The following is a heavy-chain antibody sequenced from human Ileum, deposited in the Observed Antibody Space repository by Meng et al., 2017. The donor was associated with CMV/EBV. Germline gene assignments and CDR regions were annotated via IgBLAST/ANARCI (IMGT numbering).Heavy chain of an antibody. CDR3: TKRSQYGGCTQWFDP. Sequence: SVFSFCAYALPCVRRPARGEVLWVTAIRGSNGDTYYAASVLARFTISRDNSKDILYQQMNSLRAEDAAVYYCTKRSQYGGCTQWFDPWGQGTLVTVSS. CDR2: IRGSNGDT. D-gene: IGHD4-23*01. J-gene: IGHJ5*02. CDR1: VFSFCAYA. V-gene: IGHV3-23*01.